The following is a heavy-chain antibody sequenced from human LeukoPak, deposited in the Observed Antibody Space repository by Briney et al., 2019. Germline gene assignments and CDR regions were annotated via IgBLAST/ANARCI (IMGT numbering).Heavy chain of an antibody. D-gene: IGHD3-22*01. CDR1: GFTFSSYW. CDR3: AKDLFRLPTYYYDSSGPPGN. Sequence: GGSLRLSCAASGFTFSSYWMSWVRQAPGKGLEWVSAISGSGGSTYYADSVKGRFTISRDNSKNTLYLQMNSLRAEDTAVYYCAKDLFRLPTYYYDSSGPPGNWGQGTLVTVSS. V-gene: IGHV3-23*01. CDR2: ISGSGGST. J-gene: IGHJ4*02.